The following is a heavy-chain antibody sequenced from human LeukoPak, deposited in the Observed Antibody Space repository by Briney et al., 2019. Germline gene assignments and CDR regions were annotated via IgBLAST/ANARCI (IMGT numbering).Heavy chain of an antibody. Sequence: PGGSLRLSCAASGFTFSSYSMHWVRQAPGKGLEWVALISSDGSKKYHADSVKGRFTISRDNSKNTLYLQVNSLRAEDTAVYYCARGANSWELLLLCGQGTLVTVSS. J-gene: IGHJ1*01. D-gene: IGHD1-26*01. CDR1: GFTFSSYS. CDR2: ISSDGSKK. V-gene: IGHV3-30*14. CDR3: ARGANSWELLLL.